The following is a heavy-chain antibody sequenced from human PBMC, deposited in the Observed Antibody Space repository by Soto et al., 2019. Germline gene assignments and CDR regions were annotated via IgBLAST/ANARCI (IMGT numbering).Heavy chain of an antibody. Sequence: PGESLKSSCKGSGYSFTSYWISWVRQMPGKGLEWMGRIDPSDSYTNYSPSFQGHVTISADKSISTAYLQWSSLKASDTAMYYCARRTPLLGIAAAGGLDGMDVRGQGTTVTVS. V-gene: IGHV5-10-1*01. CDR3: ARRTPLLGIAAAGGLDGMDV. J-gene: IGHJ6*02. D-gene: IGHD6-13*01. CDR1: GYSFTSYW. CDR2: IDPSDSYT.